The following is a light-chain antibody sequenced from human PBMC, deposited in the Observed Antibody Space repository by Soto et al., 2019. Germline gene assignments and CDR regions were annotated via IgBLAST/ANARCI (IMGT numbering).Light chain of an antibody. CDR1: QSVSSSS. Sequence: IVLTQSPGTLSLSPRERATLSCRASQSVSSSSLAWYQQKPGQAPRLLIYGASSRATGIPDRFSGSGSGTDFTLTIRRLEPEDFAVYYCQQYGSPLTFGGGTKVEIK. CDR3: QQYGSPLT. CDR2: GAS. J-gene: IGKJ4*01. V-gene: IGKV3-20*01.